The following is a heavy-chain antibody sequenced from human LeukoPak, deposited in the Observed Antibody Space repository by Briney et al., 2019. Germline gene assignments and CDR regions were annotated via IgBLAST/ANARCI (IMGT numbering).Heavy chain of an antibody. J-gene: IGHJ4*02. D-gene: IGHD4-17*01. V-gene: IGHV3-23*01. Sequence: PGGSLRLSCAASGFTFSSYAMSWVRQAPGKGLEGVSSISGSNDNTYYADSVKDRFTISRDNSKNTLSLQMNSLRAEDTAVYYCAKGRGTTVTSAANYWGQGTLVTVSS. CDR3: AKGRGTTVTSAANY. CDR2: ISGSNDNT. CDR1: GFTFSSYA.